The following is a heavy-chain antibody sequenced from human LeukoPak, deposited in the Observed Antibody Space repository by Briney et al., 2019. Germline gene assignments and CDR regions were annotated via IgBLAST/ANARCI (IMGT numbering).Heavy chain of an antibody. CDR2: ISAYNGNT. CDR3: ARLGRDDSLEDYYGMDV. Sequence: GESLKVSCKASGYTFTSYGISWVRQAPGQGLEWMGWISAYNGNTNYAQKLQGRVTMTTDTSTSTAYMELRSLRSDDTAVYYCARLGRDDSLEDYYGMDVWGQGTTVTVSS. D-gene: IGHD3-22*01. J-gene: IGHJ6*02. CDR1: GYTFTSYG. V-gene: IGHV1-18*01.